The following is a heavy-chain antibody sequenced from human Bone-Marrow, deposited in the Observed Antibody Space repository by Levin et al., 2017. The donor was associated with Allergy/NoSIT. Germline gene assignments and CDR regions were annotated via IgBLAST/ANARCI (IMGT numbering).Heavy chain of an antibody. J-gene: IGHJ4*02. CDR2: IGTAADS. Sequence: PGGSLRLSCAASGFTFSSYDMHWVRQATGRGLDWVSAIGTAADSYHSGSVKGRFTVSRDNAKNSFYLQMNSLRAGDTAVYYCARVALPRYCTSTSCSDSGYYFDYWGQGTLVTVSS. CDR1: GFTFSSYD. D-gene: IGHD2-2*01. V-gene: IGHV3-13*01. CDR3: ARVALPRYCTSTSCSDSGYYFDY.